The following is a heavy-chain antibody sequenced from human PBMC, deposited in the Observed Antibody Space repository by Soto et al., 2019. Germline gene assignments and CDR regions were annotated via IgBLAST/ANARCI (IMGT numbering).Heavy chain of an antibody. CDR3: AGFVVPASRNSDFDY. Sequence: SDTLSVTCTVSCISVSTSDYYCGFVLQPPGKGLDWILNIYYIGSTFYNPSLMIRVTLSVDTSKNQFSLRLNSVTVADTAVYFCAGFVVPASRNSDFDYWGQGTQVTVS. CDR2: IYYIGST. V-gene: IGHV4-39*01. D-gene: IGHD2-15*01. J-gene: IGHJ4*02. CDR1: CISVSTSDYY.